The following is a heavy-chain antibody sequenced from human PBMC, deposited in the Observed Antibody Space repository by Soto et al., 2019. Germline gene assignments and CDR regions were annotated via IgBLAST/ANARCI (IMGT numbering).Heavy chain of an antibody. CDR1: GGSISSGGYY. CDR3: ARRVFAKRFWVVEYYFDY. CDR2: IYYSGST. V-gene: IGHV4-31*03. J-gene: IGHJ4*02. D-gene: IGHD3-10*01. Sequence: SETLSLTCTVSGGSISSGGYYWSWIRQHPGKGLEGIGYIYYSGSTYYNPSLKRRGTISVDTSKNKFSLKLSSVTAEATAVYYCARRVFAKRFWVVEYYFDYWGQGTLVTVSS.